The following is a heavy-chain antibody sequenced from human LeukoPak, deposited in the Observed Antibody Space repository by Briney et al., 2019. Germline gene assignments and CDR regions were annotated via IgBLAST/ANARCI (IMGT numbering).Heavy chain of an antibody. D-gene: IGHD3-22*01. CDR3: ARDSLTNYYDSSGPPVYYYMDV. CDR2: IYYSGST. Sequence: TSETLSLTCTVSGGSISSYYWSWIRQPPGKGLEWIGHIYYSGSTNYNPSLKSRVTISVDTSKNQFSLKLSSVTAADTAVYYCARDSLTNYYDSSGPPVYYYMDVWGKGTTVTVSS. CDR1: GGSISSYY. J-gene: IGHJ6*03. V-gene: IGHV4-59*01.